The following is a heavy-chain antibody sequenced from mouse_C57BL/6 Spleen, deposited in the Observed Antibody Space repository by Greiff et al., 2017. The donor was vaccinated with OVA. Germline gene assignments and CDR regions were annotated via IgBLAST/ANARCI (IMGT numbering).Heavy chain of an antibody. Sequence: EVQVVESGGGLVKPGGSLKLSCAASGFTFSSYAMSWVRQTPEKRLEWVATISDGGSYTYYPDNVKGRFTISRDNAKNNLYLQMSHLKSEDTAMYYCARSQTGTNWYFDVWGTGTTVTVSS. CDR3: ARSQTGTNWYFDV. D-gene: IGHD4-1*01. V-gene: IGHV5-4*01. J-gene: IGHJ1*03. CDR2: ISDGGSYT. CDR1: GFTFSSYA.